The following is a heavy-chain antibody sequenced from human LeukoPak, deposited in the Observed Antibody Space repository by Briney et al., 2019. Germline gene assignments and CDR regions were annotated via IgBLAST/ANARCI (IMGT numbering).Heavy chain of an antibody. CDR1: GYTFTSYA. J-gene: IGHJ4*02. V-gene: IGHV7-4-1*02. CDR2: INTNTGNP. CDR3: ARGGAPGYSYGYGGKTCDY. D-gene: IGHD5-18*01. Sequence: ASVKVSCKASGYTFTSYAMNWVRQAPGQGLEWMGWINTNTGNPTYAQGFTGRFVFPLDTSVSTAYLQISSLKAEDTAVYYCARGGAPGYSYGYGGKTCDYWGQGTLVTVSS.